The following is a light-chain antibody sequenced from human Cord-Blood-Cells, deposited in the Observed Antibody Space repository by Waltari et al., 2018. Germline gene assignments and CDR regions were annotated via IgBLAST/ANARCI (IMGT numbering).Light chain of an antibody. CDR3: SSYTSSSTWV. Sequence: QSALTQPASVSGSPGQSITISCTGTSSDVGGYNYVSWYQQHPGKAPKLMIYEVSNAPSGVSNRFSGSKSVNTASLTISGLQAEDEADYYCSSYTSSSTWVFGGGTKLTVL. J-gene: IGLJ3*02. V-gene: IGLV2-14*01. CDR1: SSDVGGYNY. CDR2: EVS.